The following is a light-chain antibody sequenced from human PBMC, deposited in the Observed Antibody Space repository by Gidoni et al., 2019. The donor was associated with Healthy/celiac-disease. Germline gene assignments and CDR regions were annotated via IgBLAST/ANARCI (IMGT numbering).Light chain of an antibody. CDR3: MQALQTPYT. CDR2: LGS. V-gene: IGKV2-28*01. J-gene: IGKJ2*01. Sequence: DIVMTQSPLSLPVTPGEPASISCSSSQSLLHSNGYNYLYWYLQKPGQSPQLLIYLGSNRDSGVPYRFSGSGSGTDFTLKISRVEAEDVGVYYCMQALQTPYTFGQGTKLEIK. CDR1: QSLLHSNGYNY.